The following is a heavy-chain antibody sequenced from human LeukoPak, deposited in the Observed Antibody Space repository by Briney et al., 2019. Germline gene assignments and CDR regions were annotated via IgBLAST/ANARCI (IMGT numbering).Heavy chain of an antibody. Sequence: SETLSLTCTVSGGSISSGGYYWSWIRQHPGKGLEWIGYIYYSGSTYYNPSLKSRVTISVDTSKNQFSLKLSSVTAADTAVYYCARVPSRVLGYYDSSGYHPRWYFDLWGRGTLVTVSS. CDR3: ARVPSRVLGYYDSSGYHPRWYFDL. CDR1: GGSISSGGYY. V-gene: IGHV4-31*03. J-gene: IGHJ2*01. CDR2: IYYSGST. D-gene: IGHD3-22*01.